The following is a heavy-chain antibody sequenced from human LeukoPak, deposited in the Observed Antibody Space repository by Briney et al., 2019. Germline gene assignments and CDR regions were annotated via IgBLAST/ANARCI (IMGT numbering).Heavy chain of an antibody. D-gene: IGHD3-22*01. J-gene: IGHJ4*02. CDR2: INHSGST. Sequence: PSETLSLTCAVYGGSFSGYYWSWIRQPPGKGLEWIGEINHSGSTNYNPSLKSRVTISVDTSKNQFSLKLSSVPAADTAVYSCARGRKVHCDSSGYYYFDYWGQGTLVTVSS. V-gene: IGHV4-34*01. CDR3: ARGRKVHCDSSGYYYFDY. CDR1: GGSFSGYY.